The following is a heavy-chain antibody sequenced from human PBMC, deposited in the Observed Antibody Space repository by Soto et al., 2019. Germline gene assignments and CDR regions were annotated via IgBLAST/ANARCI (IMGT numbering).Heavy chain of an antibody. D-gene: IGHD2-2*01. V-gene: IGHV5-51*01. CDR1: GYSFTSYW. J-gene: IGHJ6*02. Sequence: GESLKISCKGSGYSFTSYWIGWVRQMPGKGLEWMGIIYPGDSDTRYSPSFQGQVTISADKSIGTAYLQWSSLKASDTAMHYCARRGAPCRGTSCSRGYYYGMDVWGRGPTVTVSS. CDR2: IYPGDSDT. CDR3: ARRGAPCRGTSCSRGYYYGMDV.